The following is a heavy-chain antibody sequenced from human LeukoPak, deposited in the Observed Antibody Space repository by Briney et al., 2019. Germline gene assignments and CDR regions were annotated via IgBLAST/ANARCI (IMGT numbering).Heavy chain of an antibody. Sequence: PSETLSLTCTVSGDSISSSTFHWGWIRQPPGKGLEWIGSIYYSGNTHYNPSLKSRVTISVDTSENQFSLKLSSVTAADTAVYYCARRGGPVYYYGSGRYDYWGQGTLVTVSS. V-gene: IGHV4-39*01. CDR2: IYYSGNT. J-gene: IGHJ4*02. D-gene: IGHD3-10*01. CDR1: GDSISSSTFH. CDR3: ARRGGPVYYYGSGRYDY.